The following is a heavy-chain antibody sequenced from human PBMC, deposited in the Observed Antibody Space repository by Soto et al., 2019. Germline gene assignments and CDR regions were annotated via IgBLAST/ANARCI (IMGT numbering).Heavy chain of an antibody. D-gene: IGHD6-6*01. CDR3: ARDRLIAARRGYYYYYGMDV. V-gene: IGHV6-1*01. CDR1: GDSVSSNSAA. J-gene: IGHJ6*02. Sequence: PSQTFSLTCAISGDSVSSNSAAWNWIRQSPSRGLEWLGRTYYRSKWYNDYAVSVKSRITINPDTSKNQFSLQLNSVTPEDTAVHYCARDRLIAARRGYYYYYGMDVWGQGTTVTVSS. CDR2: TYYRSKWYN.